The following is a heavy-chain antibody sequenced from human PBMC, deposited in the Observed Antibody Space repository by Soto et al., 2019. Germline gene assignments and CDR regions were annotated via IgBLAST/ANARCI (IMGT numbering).Heavy chain of an antibody. Sequence: QVQLVQSGAEVKKPGSSVKVSCKASGGTFSSYAISWVRQAPGQGLEWMGGIIPIFGTANYAQKFQGRVTITADESMSTAYMELSSLRSEDTAVYYCAQKIYGGNSDWYFDLWGRGTLVTVSS. D-gene: IGHD2-21*02. CDR2: IIPIFGTA. CDR3: AQKIYGGNSDWYFDL. V-gene: IGHV1-69*12. CDR1: GGTFSSYA. J-gene: IGHJ2*01.